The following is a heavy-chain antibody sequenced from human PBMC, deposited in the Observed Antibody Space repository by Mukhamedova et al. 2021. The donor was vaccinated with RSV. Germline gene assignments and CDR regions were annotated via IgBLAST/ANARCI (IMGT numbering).Heavy chain of an antibody. J-gene: IGHJ4*02. CDR3: ARARPGSGYSLLVDY. D-gene: IGHD3-22*01. Sequence: NYAQKFQGRVTMTRDTSISTAYMELSRLRSDDTAVYYCARARPGSGYSLLVDYWGQGTLVTVSS. V-gene: IGHV1-2*02.